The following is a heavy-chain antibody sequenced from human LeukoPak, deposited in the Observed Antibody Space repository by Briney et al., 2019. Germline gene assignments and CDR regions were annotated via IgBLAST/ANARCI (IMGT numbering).Heavy chain of an antibody. Sequence: SQTLSLTCAVSGGSISSGGYSWSWIRQPPGKGLEWIGYIYHSGSTNYNPSLKSRVTISVDTSKNQFSLKLSSVTAADTAVYYCARDVGFDPWGQGTLVTVSS. V-gene: IGHV4-30-2*01. CDR2: IYHSGST. CDR1: GGSISSGGYS. D-gene: IGHD2-21*01. CDR3: ARDVGFDP. J-gene: IGHJ5*02.